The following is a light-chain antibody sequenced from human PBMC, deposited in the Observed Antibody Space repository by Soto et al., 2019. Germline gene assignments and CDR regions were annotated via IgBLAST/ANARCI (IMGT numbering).Light chain of an antibody. CDR1: QRLSASD. CDR3: QQYGSSPLIT. J-gene: IGKJ5*01. Sequence: EIVLTQSPGTLSVSPGQRSTLSFMASQRLSASDIAWYQQKPGQAPKFLIYGVSSRATGIPDRFSGSGSGTDFTLTISRLEPEDFAVYHCQQYGSSPLITFGQGTRLEIK. CDR2: GVS. V-gene: IGKV3-20*01.